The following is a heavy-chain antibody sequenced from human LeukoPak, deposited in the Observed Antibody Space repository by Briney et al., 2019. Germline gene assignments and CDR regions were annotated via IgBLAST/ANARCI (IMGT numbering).Heavy chain of an antibody. CDR3: ARVWHPKPIRVATTNFDY. CDR2: ISAYNGNT. Sequence: GASVKVSCKASGYTFTSYGISWVRQAPGQGLEWMGWISAYNGNTNYAQKLQGRVAMTTDTSTSTAYMELRGLRSDDTAVYYCARVWHPKPIRVATTNFDYWGQGTLVTVSS. J-gene: IGHJ4*02. CDR1: GYTFTSYG. D-gene: IGHD5-12*01. V-gene: IGHV1-18*01.